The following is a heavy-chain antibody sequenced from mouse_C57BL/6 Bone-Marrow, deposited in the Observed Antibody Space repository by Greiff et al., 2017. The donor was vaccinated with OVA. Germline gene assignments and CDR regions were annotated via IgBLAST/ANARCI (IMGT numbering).Heavy chain of an antibody. CDR2: IDPSDSYT. J-gene: IGHJ2*01. V-gene: IGHV1-69*01. CDR3: ARGGGRNYFDY. Sequence: QVQLQQPGAELVMPGASVKLSCKASGYTFTSYWMHWVKQRPGQGLEWIGEIDPSDSYTNYNQTFKGKSTLTVDKSSSTAYMQLSSLTSEDSAVYYCARGGGRNYFDYWGQGTTLTVSS. CDR1: GYTFTSYW.